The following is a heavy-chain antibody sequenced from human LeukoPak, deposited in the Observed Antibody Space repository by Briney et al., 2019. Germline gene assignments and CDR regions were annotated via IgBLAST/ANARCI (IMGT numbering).Heavy chain of an antibody. Sequence: PSETLSLTCTVSGASISSYYWSWIRQPPGKGLEWIGYIYYSGSANYNPSLKSRVTISIDTSKNQFSLNLSSVTAAGTAVYYCARVFWGQLHAFDFWGQGTMVTVSS. V-gene: IGHV4-59*01. CDR1: GASISSYY. CDR2: IYYSGSA. D-gene: IGHD3-16*01. CDR3: ARVFWGQLHAFDF. J-gene: IGHJ3*01.